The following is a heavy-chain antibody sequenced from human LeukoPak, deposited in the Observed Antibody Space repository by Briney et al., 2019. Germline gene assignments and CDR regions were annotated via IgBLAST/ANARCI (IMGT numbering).Heavy chain of an antibody. D-gene: IGHD3-22*01. V-gene: IGHV3-21*06. Sequence: PGGSLKLPCAVSGFTFSAFGMNRVRQAPGKGLEWLSSISSSSRYINYADSVKGRLTISRDNAKNSVFLQMNSLRAEDTAVYYCAKVLIAESYYDSTGALDGFEMWGQGTMVTVSS. CDR1: GFTFSAFG. CDR3: AKVLIAESYYDSTGALDGFEM. J-gene: IGHJ3*02. CDR2: ISSSSRYI.